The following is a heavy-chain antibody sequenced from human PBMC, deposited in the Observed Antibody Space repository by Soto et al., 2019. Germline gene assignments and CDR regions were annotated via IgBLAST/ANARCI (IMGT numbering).Heavy chain of an antibody. V-gene: IGHV4-39*07. D-gene: IGHD3-3*01. CDR2: IYYSGST. CDR3: AKENLKPRITIFGVARPGGMDV. Sequence: PSETLSLTCTVSGGSISSSSYYWGWIRQPPGKGLEWIGSIYYSGSTYYNPSLKSRVTISVDTSKNQFSLKLSSVTAADTAVYYCAKENLKPRITIFGVARPGGMDVWGQGTTVTV. CDR1: GGSISSSSYY. J-gene: IGHJ6*02.